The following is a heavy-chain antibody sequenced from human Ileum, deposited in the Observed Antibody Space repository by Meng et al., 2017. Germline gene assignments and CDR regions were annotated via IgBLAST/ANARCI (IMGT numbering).Heavy chain of an antibody. D-gene: IGHD7-27*01. J-gene: IGHJ4*02. CDR1: GGSVSTSDYQ. CDR3: ARDHWGSLDY. CDR2: AGT. V-gene: IGHV4-61*08. Sequence: QVQLQESGPGLVRPSATLSLICTFSGGSVSTSDYQWGWIRQPPGKGLEWIGYAGTNYNPSLKSRVTISVDTSKRQFSLKLTSVTAADTAVYYCARDHWGSLDYWGQGILVTVSS.